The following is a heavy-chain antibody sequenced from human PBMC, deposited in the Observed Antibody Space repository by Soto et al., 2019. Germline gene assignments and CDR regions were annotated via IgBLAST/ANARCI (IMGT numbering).Heavy chain of an antibody. Sequence: SETLSLTCAVYGGSFSGYYWSWIRQPPGKGLEWIGEINHSGSTNYNPSLKSRVTISVDTSKNQFSLKLSSVTAADTAVYYCARGSGALDYWGQGTLVTVSS. CDR1: GGSFSGYY. J-gene: IGHJ4*02. CDR3: ARGSGALDY. V-gene: IGHV4-34*01. CDR2: INHSGST. D-gene: IGHD6-19*01.